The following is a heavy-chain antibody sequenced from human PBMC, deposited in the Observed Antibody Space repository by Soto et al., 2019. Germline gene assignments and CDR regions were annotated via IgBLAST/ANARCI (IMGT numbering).Heavy chain of an antibody. D-gene: IGHD2-2*01. CDR2: IYYSGST. CDR3: ASLTNTRPDIVVVPAAHYYYYYMDV. V-gene: IGHV4-39*01. Sequence: SETLSLTCTVSGGSISSSSYYWGWIRQPPGKGLEWIGSIYYSGSTYYNPSLKSRVTISVDTSKNQFSLKLSSVTAADTAVYYCASLTNTRPDIVVVPAAHYYYYYMDVWGKGTTVTVSS. J-gene: IGHJ6*03. CDR1: GGSISSSSYY.